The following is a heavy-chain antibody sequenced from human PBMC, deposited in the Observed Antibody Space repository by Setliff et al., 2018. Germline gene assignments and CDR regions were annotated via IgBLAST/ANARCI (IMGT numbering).Heavy chain of an antibody. J-gene: IGHJ4*02. D-gene: IGHD3-10*01. CDR1: GGSISSHY. V-gene: IGHV4-59*11. CDR3: AGTPMVREVMDFDF. Sequence: SETLSLTCTVSGGSISSHYWSWIRQPPGKGLEWIGYIYYSGSTNYNPSLKSRVTMSIDTSKNQFSLKLSSATAADTAVYYCAGTPMVREVMDFDFWGQGTLVTVSS. CDR2: IYYSGST.